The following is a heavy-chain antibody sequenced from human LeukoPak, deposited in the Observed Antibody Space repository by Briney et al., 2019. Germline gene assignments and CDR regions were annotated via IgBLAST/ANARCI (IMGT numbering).Heavy chain of an antibody. D-gene: IGHD3-22*01. V-gene: IGHV3-53*01. Sequence: PGGSLRLSCAASGFTVSSNYMSWVRQAPGKGLEWVSVIYSGGSTYYADSVKGRFTISRDNSKNTLYLQMNSLRAEDTAVYYCAREAPEYYYDSSGNPYPDAFDIWGQGTMVTVSS. CDR2: IYSGGST. CDR3: AREAPEYYYDSSGNPYPDAFDI. J-gene: IGHJ3*02. CDR1: GFTVSSNY.